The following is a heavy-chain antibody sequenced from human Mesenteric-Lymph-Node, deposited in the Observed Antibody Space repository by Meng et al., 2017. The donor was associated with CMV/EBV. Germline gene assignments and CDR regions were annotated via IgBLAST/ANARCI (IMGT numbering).Heavy chain of an antibody. Sequence: QLQLQESGPGLVKPSETLPLTCTVSGGSISSSSYYWGWIRQPPGKGLEWIGSIYYSGSTYYNPSLKSRVTISVDTSKNQFSLKLSSVTAADTAVYYCARDGDYYDSSGYNPFDYWGQGTLVTVSS. CDR2: IYYSGST. V-gene: IGHV4-39*07. D-gene: IGHD3-22*01. CDR3: ARDGDYYDSSGYNPFDY. CDR1: GGSISSSSYY. J-gene: IGHJ4*02.